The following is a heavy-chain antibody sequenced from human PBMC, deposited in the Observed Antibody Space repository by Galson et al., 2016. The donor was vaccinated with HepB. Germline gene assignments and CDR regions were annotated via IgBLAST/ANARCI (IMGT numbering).Heavy chain of an antibody. D-gene: IGHD6-13*01. V-gene: IGHV3-21*01. CDR2: ISGGSSYK. Sequence: SLRLSCAASGFTFTRYTMNWVRQSPGKGLEWVSSISGGSSYKYYAGSVKGRFTISRDNSKNSLYLQMNSLRAEDTAIYFCARTPGYSGTWYDAFDIWGPGTIVTVSS. CDR1: GFTFTRYT. J-gene: IGHJ3*02. CDR3: ARTPGYSGTWYDAFDI.